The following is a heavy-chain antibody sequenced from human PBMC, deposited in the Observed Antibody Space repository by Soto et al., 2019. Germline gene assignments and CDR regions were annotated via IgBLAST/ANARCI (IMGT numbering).Heavy chain of an antibody. CDR2: INPNSGGT. CDR3: ASVSAYYGSGSSLGY. CDR1: GYTFTGYY. Sequence: ASVKVSCKASGYTFTGYYMHWVRQAPGQGLEWMGWINPNSGGTNYAQKFQGWVTMTRDTSISTAYMELSRLRSDDTAVYYCASVSAYYGSGSSLGYWGQGTLVTVSS. D-gene: IGHD3-10*01. V-gene: IGHV1-2*04. J-gene: IGHJ4*02.